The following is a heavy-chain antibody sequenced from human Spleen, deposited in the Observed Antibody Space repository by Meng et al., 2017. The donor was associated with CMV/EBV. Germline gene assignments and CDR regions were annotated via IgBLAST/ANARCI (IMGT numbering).Heavy chain of an antibody. Sequence: GGSLRLSCAAYGFAFSSYEMTWVRQAPGRGLEWISSISSSGSAIYYAGAVKGRFTISRDDAKNSLYLQMNSLTAEYTAIYYCARGYDYPSPLDYWGQGALVTVSS. CDR2: ISSSGSAI. CDR3: ARGYDYPSPLDY. D-gene: IGHD5-12*01. J-gene: IGHJ4*02. V-gene: IGHV3-48*03. CDR1: GFAFSSYE.